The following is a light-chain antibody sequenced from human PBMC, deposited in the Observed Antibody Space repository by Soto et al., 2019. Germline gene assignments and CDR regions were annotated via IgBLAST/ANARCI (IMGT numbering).Light chain of an antibody. CDR2: RTS. CDR3: QQYNNWPRAT. CDR1: QSVSSY. J-gene: IGKJ4*01. V-gene: IGKV3-15*01. Sequence: EIVMTQSPATLSVSPGERATLSCRASQSVSSYLAWYQQKPGQAPRLLMFRTSTRATGVPARFSVSGSGTEFNLTISSLQSEDFAVYYCQQYNNWPRATFGGGTKVDIK.